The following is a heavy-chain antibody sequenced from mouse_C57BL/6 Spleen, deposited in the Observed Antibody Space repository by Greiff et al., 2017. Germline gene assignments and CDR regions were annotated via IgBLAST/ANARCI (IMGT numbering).Heavy chain of an antibody. CDR2: IDPSDSYT. CDR1: GYTFTSYW. CDR3: AKGDRWFAY. J-gene: IGHJ3*01. V-gene: IGHV1-69*01. D-gene: IGHD2-14*01. Sequence: QVQLKQPGAELVMPGALVKLSCKASGYTFTSYWMHWVKQRPGQGLEWIGEIDPSDSYTNYNQKFKGKSTLTVDKSSSTAYMQLSSLTSEDSAVYYCAKGDRWFAYWGQGTLVTVSA.